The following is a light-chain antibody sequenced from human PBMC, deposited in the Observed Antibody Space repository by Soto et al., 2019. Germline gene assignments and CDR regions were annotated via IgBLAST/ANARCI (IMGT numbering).Light chain of an antibody. V-gene: IGLV2-11*01. CDR2: DVS. CDR3: CSYAGSYTFHVV. J-gene: IGLJ2*01. CDR1: SSDVGGYNY. Sequence: QSALTQPRSVSGSPGQSVTISCTGTSSDVGGYNYVSWYQQHPGKAPKLMIYDVSKRPSGVPDRFSGSKSGNTASLTISGLQAEDEADYYCCSYAGSYTFHVVFGGGTKSPS.